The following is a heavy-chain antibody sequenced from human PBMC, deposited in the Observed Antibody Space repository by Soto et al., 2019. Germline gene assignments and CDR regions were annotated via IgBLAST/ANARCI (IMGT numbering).Heavy chain of an antibody. Sequence: LSLTCAVYGGSFSGYYWSWIRQPPGKGLEWIGEINHSGSTNYNPSLKSRVTISVDTSKNQFSLKLSSVTAADTAVYYCAREGERYYYDTSGYYNYWGQGTLVTVSS. J-gene: IGHJ4*02. V-gene: IGHV4-34*01. D-gene: IGHD3-22*01. CDR3: AREGERYYYDTSGYYNY. CDR1: GGSFSGYY. CDR2: INHSGST.